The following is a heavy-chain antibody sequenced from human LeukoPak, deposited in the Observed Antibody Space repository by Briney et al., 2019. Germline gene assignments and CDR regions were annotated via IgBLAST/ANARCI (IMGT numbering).Heavy chain of an antibody. D-gene: IGHD3-22*01. CDR1: GFTFSSYA. J-gene: IGHJ4*02. Sequence: GGSLRLSCAASGFTFSSYAMSWVRQAPGKGLEWVSAISGSGGSTYYADSVKGRFTISRDDAKNSLYLQMNSLRAEDTAVYYCARDKDDSSGYNFDYWGPGTLVTVSS. V-gene: IGHV3-23*01. CDR2: ISGSGGST. CDR3: ARDKDDSSGYNFDY.